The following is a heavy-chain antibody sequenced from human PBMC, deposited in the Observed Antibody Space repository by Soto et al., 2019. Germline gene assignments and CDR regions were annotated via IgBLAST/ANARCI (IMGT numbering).Heavy chain of an antibody. CDR3: AKDGSWDGGGGES. V-gene: IGHV1-69*18. CDR2: IIPVFRTS. CDR1: GVTFSSYA. D-gene: IGHD3-16*01. Sequence: QVQLVQSGAEVKKPGSSVKVSCSASGVTFSSYAFTWVRQAPGQGLEWMGNIIPVFRTSNYAQRFQGRLTISADESTTTVSMELSSLRSEDTAFYFFAKDGSWDGGGGESWGQGTLVIVSS. J-gene: IGHJ4*02.